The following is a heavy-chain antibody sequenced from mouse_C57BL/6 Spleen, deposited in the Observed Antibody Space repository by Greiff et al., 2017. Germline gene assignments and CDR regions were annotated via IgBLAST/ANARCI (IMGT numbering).Heavy chain of an antibody. V-gene: IGHV1-74*01. J-gene: IGHJ3*01. D-gene: IGHD2-1*01. Sequence: VQLQQPGAELVKPGASVKVSCKASGYTFTSYWMPWVKQRPGQGLEWIGRIHPSDSDTNYNQKFKGKATLTVDKSSSTAYMQLRSLTSEDSAVYCCALPTNGNYESPVAYWGQGTLVTVSA. CDR3: ALPTNGNYESPVAY. CDR1: GYTFTSYW. CDR2: IHPSDSDT.